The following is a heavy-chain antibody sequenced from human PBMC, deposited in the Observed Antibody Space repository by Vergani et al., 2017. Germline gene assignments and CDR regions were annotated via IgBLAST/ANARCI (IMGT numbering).Heavy chain of an antibody. D-gene: IGHD6-19*01. CDR3: AGHSTVEWLVKLGWIDP. CDR1: GASIRSSNYY. CDR2: IYYSGST. Sequence: QLQLQESGPGLVKPSPTLSLTCTVSGASIRSSNYYWGWIRQPPGKGLEWIACIYYSGSTYYNPSLKSRVTISVDTSKNQFSLKLSSVTAADTAVYFCAGHSTVEWLVKLGWIDPWGQGILVTVSS. V-gene: IGHV4-39*01. J-gene: IGHJ5*02.